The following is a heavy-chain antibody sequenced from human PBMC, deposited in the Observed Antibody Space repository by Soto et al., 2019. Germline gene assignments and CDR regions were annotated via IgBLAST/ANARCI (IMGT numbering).Heavy chain of an antibody. CDR3: ARDVSTDNYDFWSGYCDY. CDR2: IWYDGSNK. J-gene: IGHJ4*02. Sequence: GGSLRLSCAASGFTFSSYGMHWVRQAPGKGLEWVAVIWYDGSNKYYADSVKGRFTISRDNSKNTLYLQMNSLRAEDTAVYYCARDVSTDNYDFWSGYCDYWGQGTLVTVSS. D-gene: IGHD3-3*01. CDR1: GFTFSSYG. V-gene: IGHV3-33*01.